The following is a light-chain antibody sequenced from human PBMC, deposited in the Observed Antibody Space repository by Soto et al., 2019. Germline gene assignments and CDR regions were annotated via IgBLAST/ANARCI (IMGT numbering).Light chain of an antibody. CDR1: QSVSSN. Sequence: EIVMTQSPATLSVSPGERATLSCRASQSVSSNLAWYQQKPGQAPRLLIYGASTRATGIPARFSGSGSATDFTLTISSLRPDDFATYYCQQLNTYPPTFGQGTKVDIK. CDR3: QQLNTYPPT. J-gene: IGKJ1*01. V-gene: IGKV3-15*01. CDR2: GAS.